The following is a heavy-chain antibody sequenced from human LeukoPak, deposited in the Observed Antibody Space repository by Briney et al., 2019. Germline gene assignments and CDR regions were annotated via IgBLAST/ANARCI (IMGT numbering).Heavy chain of an antibody. CDR1: GFTFSSYA. J-gene: IGHJ6*02. CDR3: AKDLRPYGDYVPRYYYYGMDV. D-gene: IGHD4-17*01. V-gene: IGHV3-23*01. CDR2: ISGSGGST. Sequence: GGSLRLSCAASGFTFSSYAMSWVRQAPGKGLEWVSAISGSGGSTYYADSAKGRFTISRDNSKNTLYLQMNSLRAEDTAVYYCAKDLRPYGDYVPRYYYYGMDVWGQGTTVTVSS.